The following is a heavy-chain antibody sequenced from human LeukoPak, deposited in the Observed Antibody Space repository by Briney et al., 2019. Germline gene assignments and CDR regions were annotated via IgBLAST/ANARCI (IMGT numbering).Heavy chain of an antibody. Sequence: GGSLRLSCAASGFTFSSYGMHWVRQAPGKGLEWVSSISSSSSYIYYADSVKGRFTISRDNAKNSLYLQMNSLRAEDTAVYYCARLSWAGIDYWGQGTLVTVSS. CDR2: ISSSSSYI. V-gene: IGHV3-21*01. CDR3: ARLSWAGIDY. J-gene: IGHJ4*02. CDR1: GFTFSSYG. D-gene: IGHD3-10*01.